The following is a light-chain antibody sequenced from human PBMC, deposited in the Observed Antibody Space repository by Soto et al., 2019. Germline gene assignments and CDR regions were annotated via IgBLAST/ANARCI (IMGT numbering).Light chain of an antibody. V-gene: IGKV3-20*01. Sequence: EIVLTQSPGTLSLSPGERATLSCRASQSVSSSYLAWYQQKPGQAPRLLIYGASSRATGIPDRFSGSGSGTDFTLTISRLEPEDFAVYYCPQYGSSPVTFGQGTRWIS. J-gene: IGKJ1*01. CDR2: GAS. CDR1: QSVSSSY. CDR3: PQYGSSPVT.